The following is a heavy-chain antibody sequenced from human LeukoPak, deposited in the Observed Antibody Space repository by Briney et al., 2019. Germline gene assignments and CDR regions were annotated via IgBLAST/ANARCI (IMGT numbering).Heavy chain of an antibody. D-gene: IGHD6-13*01. CDR2: INTDGNST. V-gene: IGHV3-74*01. CDR1: GFTFSSYW. Sequence: GGSLRLSCAASGFTFSSYWMHWVRQAPGKGLVWVSRINTDGNSTSYADSVKGRFTISRDNAKNTLYLQMNRLRAEDTAVYYCARGSRYSSSWRALDYWGQGTLVTVSS. CDR3: ARGSRYSSSWRALDY. J-gene: IGHJ4*02.